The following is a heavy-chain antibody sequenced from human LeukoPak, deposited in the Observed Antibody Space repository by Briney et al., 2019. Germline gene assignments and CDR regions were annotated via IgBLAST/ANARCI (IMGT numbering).Heavy chain of an antibody. CDR3: ARAPQRTNYYFDY. CDR2: INHSGST. CDR1: GGSFSGYY. Sequence: PSETLSLTCAVYGGSFSGYYWSWIRQPPGKGLEWIGEINHSGSTNYNPSLKSRVTISVDTSKNQFSLKLSSVTAADTAVYYCARAPQRTNYYFDYWGQGTLVTVSS. J-gene: IGHJ4*02. D-gene: IGHD1-1*01. V-gene: IGHV4-34*01.